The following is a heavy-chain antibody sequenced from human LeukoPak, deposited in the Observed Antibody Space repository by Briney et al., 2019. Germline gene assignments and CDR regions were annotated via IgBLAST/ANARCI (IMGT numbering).Heavy chain of an antibody. V-gene: IGHV1-8*01. D-gene: IGHD6-13*01. CDR2: MNPDSVNT. CDR3: ARRIAAAGVGIVY. CDR1: GHTFTSYD. Sequence: GASVKVSCKASGHTFTSYDINWVRQATGQGLEWMGWMNPDSVNTGYAQKFQGRVTMTRNPSISTAYMELSSLTSEDTAVYYCARRIAAAGVGIVYWGQGTLVTVSS. J-gene: IGHJ4*02.